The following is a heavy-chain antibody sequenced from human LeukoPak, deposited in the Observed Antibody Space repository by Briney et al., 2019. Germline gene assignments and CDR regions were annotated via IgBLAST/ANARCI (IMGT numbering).Heavy chain of an antibody. Sequence: PGGSLRLSCAASGFTFSSYWMIWVRQAPGKGLEWVANIKQDGSEKYYVDSVKGRFTISRDNAKNSLYLQMNSLEAEDTAVYYCARRGTSSSWAHFDYWGQGSLVTVSS. CDR1: GFTFSSYW. J-gene: IGHJ4*02. CDR3: ARRGTSSSWAHFDY. CDR2: IKQDGSEK. D-gene: IGHD6-13*01. V-gene: IGHV3-7*05.